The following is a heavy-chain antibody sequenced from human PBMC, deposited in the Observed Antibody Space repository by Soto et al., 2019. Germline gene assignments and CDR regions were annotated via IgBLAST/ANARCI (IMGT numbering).Heavy chain of an antibody. CDR3: ARVDLRRSSLFWFDP. Sequence: SQTLSLTCVISGDSVSSNSAAWNWIRLSPSRGLEWLGRTYYRSKWYDDYAVSVRSRITINPDTSKNQFSLQLNSVTPEDTAVYYCARVDLRRSSLFWFDPWGQGTLVTVSS. CDR1: GDSVSSNSAA. CDR2: TYYRSKWYD. D-gene: IGHD6-6*01. V-gene: IGHV6-1*01. J-gene: IGHJ5*02.